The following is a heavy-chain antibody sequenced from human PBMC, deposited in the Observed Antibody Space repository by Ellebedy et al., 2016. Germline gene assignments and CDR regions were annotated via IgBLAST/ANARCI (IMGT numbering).Heavy chain of an antibody. J-gene: IGHJ4*02. CDR1: RGSNYA. CDR3: ARDGGDYAFDY. D-gene: IGHD4-17*01. CDR2: IIPMFGTT. V-gene: IGHV1-69*13. Sequence: ASVKVSCKASRGSNYAITWVRQAPGQGLEWMGGIIPMFGTTNYAQKFQGRLTITADESTRTAYMELSSLRSDDTAVYYCARDGGDYAFDYWGQGTLLTVFS.